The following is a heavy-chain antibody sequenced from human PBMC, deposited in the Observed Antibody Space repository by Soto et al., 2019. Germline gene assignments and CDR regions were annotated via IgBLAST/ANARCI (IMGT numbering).Heavy chain of an antibody. Sequence: QIQLVQSGAEVKKPGASVKVSCKTSGFTIKGYYIYWVRQAPDQGLELMGWISTYNGITQYTESLQDRVNMPIETSAGTAHLELRSLTSEDTSIYFCVRGDTYYSEWYFQYRGQGTLVIVSS. D-gene: IGHD2-21*01. CDR2: ISTYNGIT. CDR1: GFTIKGYY. J-gene: IGHJ4*02. V-gene: IGHV1-18*01. CDR3: VRGDTYYSEWYFQY.